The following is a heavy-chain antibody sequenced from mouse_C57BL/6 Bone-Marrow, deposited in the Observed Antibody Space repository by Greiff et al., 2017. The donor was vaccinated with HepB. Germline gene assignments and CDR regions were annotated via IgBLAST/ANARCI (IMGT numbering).Heavy chain of an antibody. V-gene: IGHV10-1*01. CDR1: GFSFNTYA. CDR2: IRSKSNNYAT. CDR3: VRHESSYDYEDYYAMDY. J-gene: IGHJ4*01. D-gene: IGHD2-4*01. Sequence: EVNLVESGGGLVQPKGSLKLSCAASGFSFNTYAMNWVRQAPGKGLEWVARIRSKSNNYATYYADSVKDRFTISRDDSESMLYLQMNNLKTEDTAMYYCVRHESSYDYEDYYAMDYWGQGTSVTVSS.